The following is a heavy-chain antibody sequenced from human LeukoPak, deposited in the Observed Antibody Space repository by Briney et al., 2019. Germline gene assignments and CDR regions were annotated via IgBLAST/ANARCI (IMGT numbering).Heavy chain of an antibody. CDR3: ARDRRSGTFQGGYFDY. D-gene: IGHD1-26*01. CDR1: GFTFSSYA. CDR2: ISGSGGST. V-gene: IGHV3-23*01. J-gene: IGHJ4*02. Sequence: GGSLRLSCAASGFTFSSYAMSWVRQAPGKGLEWVSAISGSGGSTYYADSVKGRFTISRDNSKNTLYLQMNSLRAEDTAVYYCARDRRSGTFQGGYFDYWGQGTLVTVSS.